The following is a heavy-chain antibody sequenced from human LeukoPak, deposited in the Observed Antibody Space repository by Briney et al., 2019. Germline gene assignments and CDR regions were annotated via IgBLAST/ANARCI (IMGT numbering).Heavy chain of an antibody. CDR1: GFTFSNYG. D-gene: IGHD3-22*01. J-gene: IGHJ4*02. CDR3: AKGHYDVGGYYYFDY. Sequence: GGSLRLSCAASGFTFSNYGMRWVRQAPGKGLEWLLAMSGSGSSTYYADSVKGRFTISRDNSKKTLYLQMNILRAEDTAVYFCAKGHYDVGGYYYFDYWGQGTLVTVSS. CDR2: MSGSGSST. V-gene: IGHV3-23*01.